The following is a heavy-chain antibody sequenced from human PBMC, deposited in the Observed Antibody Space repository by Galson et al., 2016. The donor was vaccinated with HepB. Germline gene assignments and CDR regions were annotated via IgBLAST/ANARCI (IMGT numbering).Heavy chain of an antibody. CDR2: XSYDGNNK. CDR1: GFTFSRYG. J-gene: IGHJ4*02. V-gene: IGHV3-30*18. CDR3: AKDPNYHGSGSYLYFDY. D-gene: IGHD3-10*01. Sequence: SLRLSCAASGFTFSRYGMHWXRQAXXKGLXXVAVXSYDGNNKYYADSVKGRFTISRDNSRNTLNLQMNSLRAEDTAVYNCAKDPNYHGSGSYLYFDYWGQGTLVTVSS.